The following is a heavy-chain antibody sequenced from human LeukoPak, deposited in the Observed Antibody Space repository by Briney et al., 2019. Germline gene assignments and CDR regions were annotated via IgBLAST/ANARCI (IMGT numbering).Heavy chain of an antibody. Sequence: VRQAPGKGLEWVSAISGSGGSTYYADSVKGRFTISRDNSKNTLYLQMNSLRAEDTAVYYCAKQQLTYNWFDPWGQGTLVTVSS. CDR3: AKQQLTYNWFDP. J-gene: IGHJ5*02. D-gene: IGHD6-13*01. CDR2: ISGSGGST. V-gene: IGHV3-23*01.